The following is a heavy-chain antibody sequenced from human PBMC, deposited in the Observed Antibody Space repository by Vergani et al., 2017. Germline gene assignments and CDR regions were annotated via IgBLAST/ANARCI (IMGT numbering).Heavy chain of an antibody. Sequence: QVQLQESGPGLVKPSETLSLTCTVSGGSISSYYWSWIRQPPGKELEWIGYIYYSGSTNYNPSLKSRVTISVDTSKNQFSLKLSSVTAADTAVYYCARVGIAAADPLSEENWYFDLWGRGTLVTVSS. J-gene: IGHJ2*01. V-gene: IGHV4-59*01. CDR2: IYYSGST. CDR3: ARVGIAAADPLSEENWYFDL. D-gene: IGHD6-13*01. CDR1: GGSISSYY.